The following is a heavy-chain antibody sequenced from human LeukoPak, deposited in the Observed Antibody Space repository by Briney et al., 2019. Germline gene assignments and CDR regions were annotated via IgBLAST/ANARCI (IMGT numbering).Heavy chain of an antibody. D-gene: IGHD5-12*01. CDR1: GGSISSSSYY. J-gene: IGHJ4*02. CDR3: ARARLATIVAPFDY. Sequence: KPSETLSLTCTVSGGSISSSSYYWGWIRQPPGKGLEWIGNIYYSGSTYYNPSLKSRVIISVDTSKNQFSLKLSSVTAADTAVYYCARARLATIVAPFDYWGQGTLVTVSS. V-gene: IGHV4-39*07. CDR2: IYYSGST.